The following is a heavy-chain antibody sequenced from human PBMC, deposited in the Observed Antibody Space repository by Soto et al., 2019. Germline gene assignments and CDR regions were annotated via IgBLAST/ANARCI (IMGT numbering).Heavy chain of an antibody. Sequence: ASVKVSCKASGYTFTSYYMHWVRQAPGQGLEWMGIINPSGGSTSYAQMFQGRVTMTRDTSTSTVYMELSSLRSEDTAVYYCARANNIAAAGTYGMDVWGQGTTVTVS. CDR2: INPSGGST. CDR3: ARANNIAAAGTYGMDV. CDR1: GYTFTSYY. J-gene: IGHJ6*02. V-gene: IGHV1-46*01. D-gene: IGHD6-13*01.